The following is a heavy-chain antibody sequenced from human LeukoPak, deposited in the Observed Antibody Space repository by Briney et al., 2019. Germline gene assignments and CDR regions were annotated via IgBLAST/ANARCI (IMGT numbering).Heavy chain of an antibody. CDR3: ARSIKYSSGWYMDY. D-gene: IGHD6-19*01. V-gene: IGHV4-39*01. CDR2: IYYSGST. Sequence: SETLSLTCTVSGGSISSSSYYWGWIRQPPGKGLEWIGSIYYSGSTYYNPSLKSRVTISVDTSKNQFSLKLSSVTAADTAVYYCARSIKYSSGWYMDYWGQGTLVTVSS. CDR1: GGSISSSSYY. J-gene: IGHJ4*02.